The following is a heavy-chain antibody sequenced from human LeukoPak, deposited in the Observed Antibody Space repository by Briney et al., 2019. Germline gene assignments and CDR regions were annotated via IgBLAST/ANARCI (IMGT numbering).Heavy chain of an antibody. CDR1: GYTFTSYY. CDR3: ARDRKPYYDFWSGYDHWFDP. Sequence: ASVKGSCKASGYTFTSYYMHWVRQAPGQGLEWMGIINPSGGSTSYAQKFQGRVTMTRDTSTSTVYMELSRLRSEDTAVYYCARDRKPYYDFWSGYDHWFDPWGQGTLVAVSS. D-gene: IGHD3-3*01. J-gene: IGHJ5*02. CDR2: INPSGGST. V-gene: IGHV1-46*01.